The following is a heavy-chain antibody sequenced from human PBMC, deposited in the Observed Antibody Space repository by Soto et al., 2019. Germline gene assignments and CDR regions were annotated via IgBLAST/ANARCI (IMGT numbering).Heavy chain of an antibody. J-gene: IGHJ4*02. CDR1: GYAFSNYG. D-gene: IGHD3-10*01. CDR3: AKSGREAEFLTLDF. CDR2: ISAYNGNT. Sequence: QVHLVQSGVEVRKPGASVKVSCQASGYAFSNYGITWVRQAPGQGLEWMGWISAYNGNTHYAQKLQGRVTMTTDTSTNAVYVDLRNLRSDDTAVYYCAKSGREAEFLTLDFWGQGTRVTVSS. V-gene: IGHV1-18*01.